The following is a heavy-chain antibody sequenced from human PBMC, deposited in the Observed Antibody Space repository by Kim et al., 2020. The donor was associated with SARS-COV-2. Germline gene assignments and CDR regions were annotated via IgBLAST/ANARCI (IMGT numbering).Heavy chain of an antibody. CDR3: TTDHTVTTSAVYYYYYGMDV. V-gene: IGHV3-15*01. CDR1: GFTFSNAW. CDR2: IKSKTDGGTT. Sequence: GGSLRLSCAASGFTFSNAWMSWVRQAPGKGLEWVGRIKSKTDGGTTDYAAPVKGRFTISRDDSKNTLYLQMNSLKTEDTAVYYCTTDHTVTTSAVYYYYYGMDVWGQGTTVTVSS. D-gene: IGHD4-17*01. J-gene: IGHJ6*02.